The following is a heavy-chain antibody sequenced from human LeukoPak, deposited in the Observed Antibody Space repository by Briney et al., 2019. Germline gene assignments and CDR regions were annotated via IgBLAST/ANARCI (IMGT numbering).Heavy chain of an antibody. CDR1: GFTLRSYG. CDR2: SSHDGSYK. CDR3: VTDKGGSPFDF. V-gene: IGHV3-33*01. D-gene: IGHD1-26*01. J-gene: IGHJ4*02. Sequence: GGSLRLSCAASGFTLRSYGMHWVRQLPGEGLYWVAVSSHDGSYKEYADSVKGRFTISRDNSKNMLYLEMNSLRVEDTVVYYCVTDKGGSPFDFWGQGTLVTVSS.